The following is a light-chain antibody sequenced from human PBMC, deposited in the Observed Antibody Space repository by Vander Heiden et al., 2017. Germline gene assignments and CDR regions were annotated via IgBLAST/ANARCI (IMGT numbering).Light chain of an antibody. V-gene: IGKV1-5*03. CDR1: QDIDRW. CDR2: EAS. Sequence: SKRTQSPSHLSASVGDRVAITCRASQDIDRWLAWFQQKPGKAPKLVIFEASHLESGVPSRFSGSGSGTVFTLPIRSLQPEDFATYSCQQYTANSETFRQGTKVEIK. J-gene: IGKJ1*01. CDR3: QQYTANSET.